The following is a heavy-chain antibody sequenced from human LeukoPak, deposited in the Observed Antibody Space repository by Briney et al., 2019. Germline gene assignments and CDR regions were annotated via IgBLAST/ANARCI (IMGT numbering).Heavy chain of an antibody. CDR3: ATTLKAAASY. J-gene: IGHJ4*02. D-gene: IGHD6-13*01. V-gene: IGHV4-34*01. Sequence: PSETLSLTCAVYGGSFSGYYWSWIRQPPGKGLEWIGEINHSGSTNYNPSLKSRVTISVDTSKNQFSLKLSSVTAADTAVYYCATTLKAAASYWGQGTLVTVSP. CDR1: GGSFSGYY. CDR2: INHSGST.